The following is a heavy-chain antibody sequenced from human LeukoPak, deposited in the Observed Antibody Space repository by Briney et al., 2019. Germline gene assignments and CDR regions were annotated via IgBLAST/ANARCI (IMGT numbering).Heavy chain of an antibody. CDR3: ARESKEGFNTYYYDSSGSDY. CDR2: ISAYNGNT. V-gene: IGHV1-18*01. D-gene: IGHD3-22*01. J-gene: IGHJ4*02. Sequence: AASVKVSCKASGYTFTSYGISWVRQAPGQGLEWMGWISAYNGNTNYAQKLQGRVTMTTDTSTSTAYMELRSLRSDDTAVYYCARESKEGFNTYYYDSSGSDYWGQGTLVTVSS. CDR1: GYTFTSYG.